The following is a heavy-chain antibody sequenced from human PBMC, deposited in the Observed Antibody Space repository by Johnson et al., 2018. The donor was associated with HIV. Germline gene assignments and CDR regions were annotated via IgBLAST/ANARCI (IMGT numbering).Heavy chain of an antibody. D-gene: IGHD3-3*01. CDR2: IYSGGST. CDR3: ARDRGRTSPFGVVIMDAFDI. V-gene: IGHV3-53*01. Sequence: EVQLVESGGGLIQPGGSLRLSCAASGFTVSNNYMTWVRQAPGKGLEWVSVIYSGGSTYYADSVKGRFIISRDNSKNTLYLQMNSLRAEDTALYYCARDRGRTSPFGVVIMDAFDIWGQGTMVTVSS. J-gene: IGHJ3*02. CDR1: GFTVSNNY.